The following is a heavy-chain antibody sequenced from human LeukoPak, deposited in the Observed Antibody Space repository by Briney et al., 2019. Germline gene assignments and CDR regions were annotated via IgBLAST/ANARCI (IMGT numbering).Heavy chain of an antibody. CDR1: GFTFSSYA. V-gene: IGHV3-30-3*02. CDR3: AKSPTSGYSGSRPFDY. Sequence: GGSLRLSCAASGFTFSSYAMHWVRQAPGKGLEWVAVISYDGSNKYYADSVKGRFTISRDNSKNTLYLQMNSLRAEDTAVYYCAKSPTSGYSGSRPFDYWGQGTLVTVSS. CDR2: ISYDGSNK. D-gene: IGHD1-26*01. J-gene: IGHJ4*02.